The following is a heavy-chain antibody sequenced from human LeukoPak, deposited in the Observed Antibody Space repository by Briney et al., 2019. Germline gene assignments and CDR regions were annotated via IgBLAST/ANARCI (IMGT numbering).Heavy chain of an antibody. Sequence: GGSLRLSCAASGFTFSTYWMTWYRQAPGKGLEWVGNINQDASEINYVDSVRGRFTISRDNAKNSLHLQMNSLRAEDTAVYYCATDRDNSDWQKRFDSWGQGTLVTVSS. J-gene: IGHJ4*02. D-gene: IGHD2-21*02. CDR3: ATDRDNSDWQKRFDS. CDR1: GFTFSTYW. CDR2: INQDASEI. V-gene: IGHV3-7*01.